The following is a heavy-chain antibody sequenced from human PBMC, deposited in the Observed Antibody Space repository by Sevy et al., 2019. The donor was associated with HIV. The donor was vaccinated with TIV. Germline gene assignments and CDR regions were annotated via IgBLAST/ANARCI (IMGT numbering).Heavy chain of an antibody. CDR1: GFTFSSYS. CDR3: ARDYPYDYVWGSFHY. CDR2: ISSSSSTI. Sequence: GGSLRLSCAASGFTFSSYSMNWVRQAPGKGLEWVSYISSSSSTIYYADSVKGRFTISRDNAKNSLYLQMNSLRDEDTAVYYCARDYPYDYVWGSFHYWGQGTLVTVSS. V-gene: IGHV3-48*02. J-gene: IGHJ4*02. D-gene: IGHD3-16*01.